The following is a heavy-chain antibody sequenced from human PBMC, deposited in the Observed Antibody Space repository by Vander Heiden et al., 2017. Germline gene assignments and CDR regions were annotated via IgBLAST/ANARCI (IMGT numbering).Heavy chain of an antibody. CDR1: GYSFTSYW. D-gene: IGHD2-15*01. CDR3: ARGGGSVVVVAATPPDY. J-gene: IGHJ4*02. Sequence: VQLVQSGAEVKKPGESLKISCKGSGYSFTSYWIGRVRQMPGKGLEWMGIIYPGDSDTRYSPSFQGQVPISADKSISTAYLQWSSLKASDPAMYYCARGGGSVVVVAATPPDYWGQGTLVTVSS. V-gene: IGHV5-51*01. CDR2: IYPGDSDT.